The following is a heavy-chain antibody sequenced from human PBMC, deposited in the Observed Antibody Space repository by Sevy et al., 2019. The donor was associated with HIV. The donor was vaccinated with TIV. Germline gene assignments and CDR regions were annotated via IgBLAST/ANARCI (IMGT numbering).Heavy chain of an antibody. CDR2: ISYDGSNK. Sequence: GALRLSCAASGFTFSSYAMHWVRQAPGKGLEWVAVISYDGSNKYYADSVKGRFTISRDNSKNTLYLQMNSLRAEDTAVYYCARDGTRGSSWYLGRYYWGQGTLVTVSS. J-gene: IGHJ4*02. V-gene: IGHV3-30-3*01. D-gene: IGHD6-13*01. CDR1: GFTFSSYA. CDR3: ARDGTRGSSWYLGRYY.